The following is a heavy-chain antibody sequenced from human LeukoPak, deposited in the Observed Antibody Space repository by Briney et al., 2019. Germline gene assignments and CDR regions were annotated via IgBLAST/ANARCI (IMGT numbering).Heavy chain of an antibody. CDR1: GGSFSGYY. CDR3: ARVVYDYVWGSYRHDAFDI. CDR2: INHSGST. Sequence: SETLSLICAVYGGSFSGYYWSWIRQPPGKGLEWIGEINHSGSTNYNPSLKSRVTISVDTSKNQFSLKLSSVTAADTAVYYCARVVYDYVWGSYRHDAFDIWGQGTMVTVSS. V-gene: IGHV4-34*01. D-gene: IGHD3-16*02. J-gene: IGHJ3*02.